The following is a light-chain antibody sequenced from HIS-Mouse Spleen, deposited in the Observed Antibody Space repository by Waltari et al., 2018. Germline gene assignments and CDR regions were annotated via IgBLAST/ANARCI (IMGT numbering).Light chain of an antibody. Sequence: SYVLTQPPSVSVAPGKTARITCGGNNIGSKSVHWYQQKPGQAPVLVVYEDSDRPSGIPERFSGSNSGNTATLTISRVEAGDEADYYCQVWDSSSDHPYVVFGGGTKLTVL. CDR1: NIGSKS. V-gene: IGLV3-21*03. CDR3: QVWDSSSDHPYVV. CDR2: EDS. J-gene: IGLJ2*01.